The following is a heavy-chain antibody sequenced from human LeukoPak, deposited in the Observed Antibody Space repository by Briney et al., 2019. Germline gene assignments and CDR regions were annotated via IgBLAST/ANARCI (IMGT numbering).Heavy chain of an antibody. CDR2: INPSGGST. Sequence: ASVKVSCKASGYTFTSYYMHWVRQAPGQGLEWMGIINPSGGSTSYAQKFQGRVTMTRDMSTSTVYMELSSLRSEDTAVYYWARNVYDSSGYYPFDYWGQGTLVTVSS. D-gene: IGHD3-22*01. J-gene: IGHJ4*02. V-gene: IGHV1-46*01. CDR1: GYTFTSYY. CDR3: ARNVYDSSGYYPFDY.